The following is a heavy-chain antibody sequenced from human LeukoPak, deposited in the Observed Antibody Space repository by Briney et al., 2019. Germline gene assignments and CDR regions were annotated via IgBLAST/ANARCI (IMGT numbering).Heavy chain of an antibody. D-gene: IGHD3-10*01. CDR3: AATNYFYGSGNFHKRDS. V-gene: IGHV4-34*01. J-gene: IGHJ4*02. CDR1: GDSFDNYY. CDR2: VDHSGRT. Sequence: PSETLSLTCGVYGDSFDNYYWNWIRQFPEKRLEWIGEVDHSGRTTYSPSLQGRVTISVDTSKSQFSLKLNSVTAADTAVYFCAATNYFYGSGNFHKRDSWGQGTLVTVSS.